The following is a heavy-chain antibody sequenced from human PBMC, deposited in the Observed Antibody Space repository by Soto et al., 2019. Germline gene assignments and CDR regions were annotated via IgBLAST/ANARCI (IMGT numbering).Heavy chain of an antibody. J-gene: IGHJ4*02. V-gene: IGHV4-34*01. CDR2: INHSGST. Sequence: QVQLQQWGAGLLKPSETLSLTCAVYGGSFSGYYWSWIRQPPGKGLEWIGEINHSGSTNYNPSLKSRVTISVDTSKNQFSLKLSSVTAADTAVYYCARGSGYSHTRFDYWGQGTLVTVSS. D-gene: IGHD6-13*01. CDR3: ARGSGYSHTRFDY. CDR1: GGSFSGYY.